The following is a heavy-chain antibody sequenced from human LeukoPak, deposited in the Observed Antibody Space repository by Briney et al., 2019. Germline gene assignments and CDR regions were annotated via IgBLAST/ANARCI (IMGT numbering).Heavy chain of an antibody. CDR3: ARENDEPAAGGGYYFDY. V-gene: IGHV3-7*01. CDR2: IKQDGSEK. D-gene: IGHD6-13*01. J-gene: IGHJ4*02. Sequence: PGGSLRLSCAASGFTFSSYWMSWVRQAPGKGLEWVANIKQDGSEKYYVDSVKGRFTISRDNSKNTLYLQMNSLRAEDTAVYYCARENDEPAAGGGYYFDYWGQGTLVTVSS. CDR1: GFTFSSYW.